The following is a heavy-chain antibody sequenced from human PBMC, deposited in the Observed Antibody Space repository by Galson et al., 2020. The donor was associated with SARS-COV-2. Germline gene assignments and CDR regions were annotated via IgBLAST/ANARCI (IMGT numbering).Heavy chain of an antibody. Sequence: SGPTLVKPTQTLTLTCTLSGFSITSSGVGVGWIRQPPGKALEWLALIYWNDDKRYSTSLKNRLTISKDTSKNQVVLRMTNMDPVDTATYFCAHVADYEDSAGYPFFDYWGQGTLVNVSS. CDR2: IYWNDDK. CDR1: GFSITSSGVG. V-gene: IGHV2-5*01. D-gene: IGHD3-22*01. J-gene: IGHJ4*02. CDR3: AHVADYEDSAGYPFFDY.